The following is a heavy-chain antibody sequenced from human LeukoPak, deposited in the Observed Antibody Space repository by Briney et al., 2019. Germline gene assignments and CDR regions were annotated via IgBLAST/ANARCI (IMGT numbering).Heavy chain of an antibody. CDR1: GFTFSSYA. V-gene: IGHV3-23*01. CDR3: AKTMAARGKPAYDY. D-gene: IGHD6-13*01. CDR2: VIATGGST. J-gene: IGHJ4*02. Sequence: GGSLRLSCAASGFTFSSYAMNWVRQAPGKGLEWVSGVIATGGSTFYADSVKGRFTITRDNSKNTVILQMNGLRAEDTARYYCAKTMAARGKPAYDYWGQGALVTVSS.